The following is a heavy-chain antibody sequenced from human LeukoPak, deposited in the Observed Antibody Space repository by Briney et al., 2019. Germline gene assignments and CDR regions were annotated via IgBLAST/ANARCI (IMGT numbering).Heavy chain of an antibody. D-gene: IGHD6-19*01. CDR1: GFTFSSYS. CDR2: IISSISYI. Sequence: GGSLRLSCAASGFTFSSYSMNGGRQAPGKGLEWVSSIISSISYIYYADSVKGRFTISRDNAKKSLYLQMNSLRAEDTAVYYCARLGGIAVAGTGDYWRQGTMVTVPS. V-gene: IGHV3-21*01. CDR3: ARLGGIAVAGTGDY. J-gene: IGHJ4*02.